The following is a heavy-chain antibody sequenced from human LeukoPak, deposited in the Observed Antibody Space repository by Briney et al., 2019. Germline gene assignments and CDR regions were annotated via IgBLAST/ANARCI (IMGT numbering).Heavy chain of an antibody. J-gene: IGHJ4*02. D-gene: IGHD1-26*01. V-gene: IGHV3-66*02. Sequence: PGGSLRLSCAASGFTVSSNYMSWVRQAPGKGLEWVSVIYSGGSTYYADSVKGRFTISRDNSKNTLYLQMDSLRAEDTAVYYCARDRGGSYNFDYWGQGTLVTVSS. CDR2: IYSGGST. CDR3: ARDRGGSYNFDY. CDR1: GFTVSSNY.